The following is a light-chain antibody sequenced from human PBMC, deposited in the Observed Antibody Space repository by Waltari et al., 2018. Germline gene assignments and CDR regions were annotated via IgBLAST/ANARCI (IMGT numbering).Light chain of an antibody. CDR2: VNSDGSH. V-gene: IGLV4-69*01. CDR3: QTGGHGTWV. Sequence: QLVLTQSPSASASLGASVKLTCTLSSGHSTNVIAWLQKRPERGPRYLMKVNSDGSHNKGDELPDRFSGSSSGAEHYRTISSLQSEDEADYYCQTGGHGTWVFGGGTKLTVL. J-gene: IGLJ3*02. CDR1: SGHSTNV.